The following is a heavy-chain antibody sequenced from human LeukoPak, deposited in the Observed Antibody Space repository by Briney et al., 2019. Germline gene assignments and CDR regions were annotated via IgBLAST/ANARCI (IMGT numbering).Heavy chain of an antibody. CDR2: IIPIFGTA. CDR3: ARDSAADYYYYGMDV. CDR1: GGTFSSYA. J-gene: IGHJ6*02. D-gene: IGHD2-2*01. V-gene: IGHV1-69*01. Sequence: SVKVSCKASGGTFSSYAISWVRQAPGQGVEWMGGIIPIFGTANYAQKFQGRVTITADESTSTAYMELSSLRSEDTAVYYCARDSAADYYYYGMDVWGQGTTVTVSS.